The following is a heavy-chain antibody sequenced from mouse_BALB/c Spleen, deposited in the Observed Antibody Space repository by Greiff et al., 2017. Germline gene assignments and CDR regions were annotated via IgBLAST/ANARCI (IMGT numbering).Heavy chain of an antibody. J-gene: IGHJ2*01. V-gene: IGHV5-6-5*01. CDR3: ARATYYAY. CDR1: GFTFSSYA. CDR2: ISSGGST. Sequence: EVQGVESGGGLVKPGGSLKLSCAASGFTFSSYAMSWVRQTPEKRLEWVASISSGGSTYYPDSVKGRFTISRDNARNILYLQMSSLRSEDTAMYYCARATYYAYWGQGTTLTVSS. D-gene: IGHD1-1*01.